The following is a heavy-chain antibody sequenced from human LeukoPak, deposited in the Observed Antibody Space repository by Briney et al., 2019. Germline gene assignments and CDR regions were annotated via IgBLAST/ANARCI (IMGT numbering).Heavy chain of an antibody. CDR2: ISGSGGST. J-gene: IGHJ4*02. Sequence: GGSLRLSCAASGFTFSSDAMSWVRQAPGKGLEWVSAISGSGGSTYYADSVKGRFTISRDNSKNTRYLQMNSLRAEETAVNYCAKIWHEAVYYFDYWGQGTLVTVSS. D-gene: IGHD2-8*01. CDR3: AKIWHEAVYYFDY. V-gene: IGHV3-23*01. CDR1: GFTFSSDA.